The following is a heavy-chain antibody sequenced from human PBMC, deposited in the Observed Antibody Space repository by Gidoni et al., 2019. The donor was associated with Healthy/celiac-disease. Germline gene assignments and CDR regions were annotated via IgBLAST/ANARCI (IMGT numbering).Heavy chain of an antibody. CDR3: ARNKGPEDYDYVWGSYRYKREDPYYFDY. CDR1: GGTFSSYA. V-gene: IGHV1-69*06. CDR2: IIPSCGTA. Sequence: QVQLVQSGAEVKKPGYSVKVSCKASGGTFSSYAISWVRPAPGQGLEWMGGIIPSCGTANYAQKFQGRVTITADKSTSTAYMELSSLRSEDTAVYYCARNKGPEDYDYVWGSYRYKREDPYYFDYWGQGTLVTVSS. J-gene: IGHJ4*02. D-gene: IGHD3-16*02.